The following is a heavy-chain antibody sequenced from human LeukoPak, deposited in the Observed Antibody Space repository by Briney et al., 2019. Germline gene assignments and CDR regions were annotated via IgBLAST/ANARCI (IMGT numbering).Heavy chain of an antibody. Sequence: GECLKFSCKGSGNCFTSYWIGCVRHMAGKGLEWHGIIYAGDSDTRYSPSFQGQVIISADKSISTDYLQWSSLKASDTAMCYFARMYYSDSSGYYLDYWGQGTLVTVSS. CDR1: GNCFTSYW. V-gene: IGHV5-51*01. J-gene: IGHJ4*02. D-gene: IGHD3-22*01. CDR3: ARMYYSDSSGYYLDY. CDR2: IYAGDSDT.